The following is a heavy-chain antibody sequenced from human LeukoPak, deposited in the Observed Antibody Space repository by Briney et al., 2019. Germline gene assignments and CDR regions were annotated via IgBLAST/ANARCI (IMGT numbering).Heavy chain of an antibody. CDR2: ISPYNGDT. V-gene: IGHV1-18*01. CDR3: EREESQEVTYYDVLTGETSNSYYYYYVDV. CDR1: GYTFTKYA. Sequence: ASVKVSCKASGYTFTKYAISWVRQAPGQGLEWMGWISPYNGDTNYPHKLQGRVTMTADTSTSTASMELRSLRSDDTAVYYCEREESQEVTYYDVLTGETSNSYYYYYVDVWGKGTTVTVSS. J-gene: IGHJ6*03. D-gene: IGHD3-9*01.